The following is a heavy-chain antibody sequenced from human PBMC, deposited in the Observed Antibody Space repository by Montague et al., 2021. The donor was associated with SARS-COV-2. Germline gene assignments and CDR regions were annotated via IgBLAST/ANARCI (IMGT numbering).Heavy chain of an antibody. V-gene: IGHV4-59*01. J-gene: IGHJ6*02. CDR3: TRGGVRLQNRYYYGMDV. CDR2: IYYTGST. CDR1: GGSMINNY. Sequence: SETLSLTSSVSGGSMINNYWSWFRQPPGKGLEWMGYIYYTGSTDYNPSLESRATLSIDTSKNEFSLKLTSVTAADTAVYYCTRGGVRLQNRYYYGMDVWGQGTTVTVSS. D-gene: IGHD3-16*02.